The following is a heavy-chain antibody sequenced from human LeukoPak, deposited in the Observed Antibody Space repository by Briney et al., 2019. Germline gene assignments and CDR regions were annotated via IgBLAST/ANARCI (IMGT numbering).Heavy chain of an antibody. Sequence: PGRSLRLSCAASGFTFTNYGMHWVRQAPDKGLEWVAVIWYDGSNKYYADSVKGRFTISRDNSKNTLYLQMNSLRAEDTAVYYCARDKYSSGWYLVYWGQGTLVTVSS. V-gene: IGHV3-33*01. CDR2: IWYDGSNK. D-gene: IGHD6-19*01. J-gene: IGHJ4*02. CDR1: GFTFTNYG. CDR3: ARDKYSSGWYLVY.